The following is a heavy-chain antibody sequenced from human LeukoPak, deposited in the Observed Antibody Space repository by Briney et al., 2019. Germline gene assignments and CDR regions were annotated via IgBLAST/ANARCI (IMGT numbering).Heavy chain of an antibody. CDR1: GGSIGRGDYF. D-gene: IGHD2-15*01. Sequence: PSETLSLTCIVSGGSIGRGDYFWTWIRQPPGKGLEWIGYISYSGSAHYNPSLKSRLTISIDRSKTQFSLSLTSVTAADTAVYYCARVNHVYCSTAACFRAGWSDPWGQGTLVTVSS. CDR2: ISYSGSA. J-gene: IGHJ5*02. CDR3: ARVNHVYCSTAACFRAGWSDP. V-gene: IGHV4-30-4*01.